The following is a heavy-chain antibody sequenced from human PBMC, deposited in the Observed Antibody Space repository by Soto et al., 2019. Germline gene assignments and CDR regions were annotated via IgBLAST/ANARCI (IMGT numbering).Heavy chain of an antibody. V-gene: IGHV3-23*01. CDR3: AKDLRNYYDSSGYYRGYYYGMDV. CDR1: GFTFSSCA. CDR2: IIDSGGST. J-gene: IGHJ6*02. Sequence: GGSLRLSCAASGFTFSSCAMGWVRQAPGKGLEWVSDIIDSGGSTYYADSVKGRFTISRDNSKSTLYLQMNSLRAEDTAVYYCAKDLRNYYDSSGYYRGYYYGMDVWGQGTTVTVSS. D-gene: IGHD3-22*01.